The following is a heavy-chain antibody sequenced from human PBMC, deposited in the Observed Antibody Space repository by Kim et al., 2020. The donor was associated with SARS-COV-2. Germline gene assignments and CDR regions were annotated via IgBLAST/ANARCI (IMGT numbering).Heavy chain of an antibody. CDR2: ISGSDGNS. CDR1: GFTFTSYA. V-gene: IGHV3-23*01. Sequence: GGSLRLSCAASGFTFTSYAMSWVRQAPGKGLEWVSVISGSDGNSYYADSVKGRFIISRDSSRNTLFLQLNSLRAEDTAVYYCAKGYSYAYYYYGMDVWG. CDR3: AKGYSYAYYYYGMDV. D-gene: IGHD5-18*01. J-gene: IGHJ6*02.